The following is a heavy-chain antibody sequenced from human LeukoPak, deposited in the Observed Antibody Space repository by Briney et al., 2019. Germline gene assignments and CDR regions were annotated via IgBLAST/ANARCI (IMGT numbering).Heavy chain of an antibody. V-gene: IGHV1-2*02. CDR2: INPNSGGT. CDR1: AYTFTDYY. D-gene: IGHD3-10*01. Sequence: ASVKVSCKASAYTFTDYYMHWVRQAPAQGLEWMGWINPNSGGTNYPQKFHGRVTMTRDPSISTASMELRTQTSDDTGLDYCSKSMVGGRHASNFDFWGQGTLVTVSS. CDR3: SKSMVGGRHASNFDF. J-gene: IGHJ4*02.